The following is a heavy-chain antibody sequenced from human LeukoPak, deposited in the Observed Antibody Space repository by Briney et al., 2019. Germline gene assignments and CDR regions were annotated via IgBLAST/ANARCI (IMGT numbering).Heavy chain of an antibody. CDR1: GFTFSSYA. V-gene: IGHV3-64*01. CDR3: ARDGAQYYYDSSGYPPDY. Sequence: GVSLRLSCAASGFTFSSYAMHWVRQAPGKGLEYVSAISSNGGSTYYANSVKGRFTISRDNSKNTLYLQMGSLRAEDMAVYYCARDGAQYYYDSSGYPPDYWGQGTLVTVSS. D-gene: IGHD3-22*01. CDR2: ISSNGGST. J-gene: IGHJ4*02.